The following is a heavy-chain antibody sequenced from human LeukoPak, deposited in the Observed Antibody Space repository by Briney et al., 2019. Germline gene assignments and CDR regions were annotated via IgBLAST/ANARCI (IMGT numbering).Heavy chain of an antibody. CDR1: GGSISTYY. CDR2: ISSSGGT. D-gene: IGHD3-16*01. CDR3: AREGRSATDGY. J-gene: IGHJ4*02. V-gene: IGHV4-4*07. Sequence: SETLSLTCTISGGSISTYYWTWIRQPAGKGLEWIGRISSSGGTDYNPSLQSRVTMTVDSSTNQFSLKLSSMTAADTAVYYCAREGRSATDGYWGQGTLVTVSS.